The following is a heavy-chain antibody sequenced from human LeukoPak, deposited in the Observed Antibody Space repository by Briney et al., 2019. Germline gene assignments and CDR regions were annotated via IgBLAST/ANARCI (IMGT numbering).Heavy chain of an antibody. Sequence: GESLQISCKGSGYSVPNYWIGWVRQMPGKGLEWMGIIYPGDYHTRYSPSFQDQVNISVDKSISTAYLQWSSLKASDTAMYYCARGPYAYTSSATLGSYNWFDPWGQGSLVTVSS. CDR1: GYSVPNYW. J-gene: IGHJ5*02. V-gene: IGHV5-51*01. CDR2: IYPGDYHT. CDR3: ARGPYAYTSSATLGSYNWFDP. D-gene: IGHD2-2*02.